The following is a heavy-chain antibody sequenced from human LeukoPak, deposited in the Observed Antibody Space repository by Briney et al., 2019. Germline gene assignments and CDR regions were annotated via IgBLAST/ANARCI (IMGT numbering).Heavy chain of an antibody. CDR2: VYYSGST. Sequence: SETLSLTCTVSGGSISSYYWSWIRQPPGKGLEWIGYVYYSGSTNCNPSLKSRVTISVDTSKNQFSLKLTSVTAADTAVYYCARHYDTSGYWYYFDYWGQGTLVTVSS. D-gene: IGHD3-22*01. CDR3: ARHYDTSGYWYYFDY. CDR1: GGSISSYY. V-gene: IGHV4-59*08. J-gene: IGHJ4*02.